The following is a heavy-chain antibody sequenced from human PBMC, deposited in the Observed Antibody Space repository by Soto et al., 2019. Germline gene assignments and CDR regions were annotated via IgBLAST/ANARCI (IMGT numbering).Heavy chain of an antibody. CDR2: IKSKADGETT. J-gene: IGHJ6*02. V-gene: IGHV3-15*01. CDR1: KVTTW. Sequence: EVQLVASGGGLVKPGGSLRLSCAASKVTTWMSWVRQAPGKGLEWVGRIKSKADGETTDYAAPVQGRFTISRDDSKDTVYLEMNSLTIEDTCVYSCWDLDGSYCGMEVWGQGTTVTVSS. D-gene: IGHD1-26*01. CDR3: WDLDGSYCGMEV.